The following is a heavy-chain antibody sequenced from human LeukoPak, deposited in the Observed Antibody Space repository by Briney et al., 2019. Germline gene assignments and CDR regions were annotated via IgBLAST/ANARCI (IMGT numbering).Heavy chain of an antibody. Sequence: GGSLRLSCAASGFTFSTYWMSWVRQAPGKGLEWVANIKQDGSEKFYVDSVKGRFTISRDNSKNTLYLQMNSLRAEDTAVYYCAKGWSGSYYVYWGQGTLVTVSS. V-gene: IGHV3-7*01. CDR1: GFTFSTYW. CDR3: AKGWSGSYYVY. CDR2: IKQDGSEK. D-gene: IGHD1-26*01. J-gene: IGHJ4*02.